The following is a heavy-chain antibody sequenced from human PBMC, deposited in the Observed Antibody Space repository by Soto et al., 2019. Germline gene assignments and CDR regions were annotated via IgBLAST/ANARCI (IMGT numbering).Heavy chain of an antibody. CDR1: GYIFIHCF. CDR3: ARDEGGYDILTGYYKAHHFDY. V-gene: IGHV1-46*01. D-gene: IGHD3-9*01. CDR2: INPSSGTT. J-gene: IGHJ4*02. Sequence: QVQLVQSGAEMKQPGASVKLSCQASGYIFIHCFMHWVRQAPGQGLEWMGGINPSSGTTTYAQKFQGRVTVTRDTSTSTVYMELSSLTSDDTAVYYCARDEGGYDILTGYYKAHHFDYWGQGVPVTVSS.